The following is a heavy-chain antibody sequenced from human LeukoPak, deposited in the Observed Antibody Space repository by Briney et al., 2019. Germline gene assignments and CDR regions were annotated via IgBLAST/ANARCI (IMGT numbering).Heavy chain of an antibody. J-gene: IGHJ4*02. Sequence: SETLSLTCTVSGDSISSYSWSWIRQPPGKGLEWSGDIYNSGNTNYNTSLKSRVTMSVTTPTNQCSLSLSSVPAADTAVYYCARQTRCNYGPAFDFWGQGALVTVSS. CDR3: ARQTRCNYGPAFDF. CDR1: GDSISSYS. CDR2: IYNSGNT. V-gene: IGHV4-59*08. D-gene: IGHD5-18*01.